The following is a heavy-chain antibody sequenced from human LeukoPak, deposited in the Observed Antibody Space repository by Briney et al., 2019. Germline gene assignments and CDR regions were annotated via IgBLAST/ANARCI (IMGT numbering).Heavy chain of an antibody. V-gene: IGHV1-69*05. CDR3: ARGSPYCSSTGCSYSYYYYYMDV. CDR2: IIPVFGTS. CDR1: GGTFIHYS. D-gene: IGHD2-2*01. Sequence: GASVRVSCKASGGTFIHYSISWVRQAPGQGLEWMGGIIPVFGTSNYAQKFQGRVTITTDESTSTAYLELSSLRSEDTAVYYCARGSPYCSSTGCSYSYYYYYMDVWGKGTTVTVSS. J-gene: IGHJ6*03.